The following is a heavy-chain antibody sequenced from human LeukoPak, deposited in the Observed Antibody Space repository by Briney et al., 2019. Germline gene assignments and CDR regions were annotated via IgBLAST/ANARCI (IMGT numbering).Heavy chain of an antibody. CDR2: ISYDGSNK. Sequence: GGSLRLSCAASGFTFSSYAMHWVRQAPGKGLEWVAVISYDGSNKYYADSVEGRFTISRDNSKNTLYLQMNSLRAEDTAAYYCARGYGSGSGRTSNFDYWGQGTLVTVSS. CDR1: GFTFSSYA. D-gene: IGHD3-10*01. J-gene: IGHJ4*02. CDR3: ARGYGSGSGRTSNFDY. V-gene: IGHV3-30-3*01.